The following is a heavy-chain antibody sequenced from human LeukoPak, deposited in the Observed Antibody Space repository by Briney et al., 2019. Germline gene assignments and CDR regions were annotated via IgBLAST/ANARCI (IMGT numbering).Heavy chain of an antibody. V-gene: IGHV3-9*01. D-gene: IGHD6-19*01. CDR3: AKDLSEAVAGGGLQH. J-gene: IGHJ1*01. CDR1: GFTFDDYA. Sequence: PGGSLRLSCAASGFTFDDYAMHWVRQAPGKGLEWVSGISWNTNSRGYADSVRGRFTVSRDNAKNSLYLQMNSLRAEDTALYYCAKDLSEAVAGGGLQHWGQGTLVTVSS. CDR2: ISWNTNSR.